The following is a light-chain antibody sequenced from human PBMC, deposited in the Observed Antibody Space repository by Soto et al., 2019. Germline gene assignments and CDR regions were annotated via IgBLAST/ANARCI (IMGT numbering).Light chain of an antibody. Sequence: DIQMTHSPSTLSASVGDRVTITCRASQRIISWLAWYQQKPGKGPKLLIYRASSLESGVPSRFSGSGSGTEFTLTISSLQPYDFAIVYCHQYNSYPLKFGQGTKVDIK. V-gene: IGKV1-5*03. CDR1: QRIISW. CDR3: HQYNSYPLK. J-gene: IGKJ1*01. CDR2: RAS.